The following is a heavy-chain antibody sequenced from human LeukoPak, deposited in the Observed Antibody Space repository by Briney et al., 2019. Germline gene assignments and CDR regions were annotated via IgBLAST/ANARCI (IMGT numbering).Heavy chain of an antibody. CDR1: GFTFSSYS. J-gene: IGHJ4*02. CDR3: ARESSGYFDY. V-gene: IGHV3-21*01. D-gene: IGHD3-22*01. Sequence: GGSLRLSCAASGFTFSSYSMNWVRQAPGKGLEWVSSISSSSSYIYYADSVKGRFTISRDDAKNSLYLQMNSLRAEDTAVYYCARESSGYFDYWGQGTLVTVSS. CDR2: ISSSSSYI.